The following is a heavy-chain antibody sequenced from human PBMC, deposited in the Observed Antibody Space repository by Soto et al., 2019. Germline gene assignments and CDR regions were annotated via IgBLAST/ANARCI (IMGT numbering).Heavy chain of an antibody. CDR3: ALAIVVVPAAG. CDR1: GFTFSSYA. V-gene: IGHV3-23*01. Sequence: GGSLRLSCAASGFTFSSYAMSWVCQAPGKGLEWVSAISGSGGSTYYADSVKGRFTISRDNSKNTLYLQMNSLRAEDTAVYYCALAIVVVPAAGWGQGTLVTVSS. J-gene: IGHJ4*02. CDR2: ISGSGGST. D-gene: IGHD2-2*01.